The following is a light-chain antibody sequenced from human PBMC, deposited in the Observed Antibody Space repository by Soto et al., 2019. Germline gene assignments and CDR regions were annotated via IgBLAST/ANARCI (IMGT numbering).Light chain of an antibody. CDR2: DVF. Sequence: QSALTQPPSASGSPGQSVTISCSGTSSDIGGYNYVSWYQQHPGKAPKLMIYDVFKRPSGVPDRFSGSKSSNTASLTVSGLQAEDEADYYCTSYAGSDNVCVFGTGTKLTVL. J-gene: IGLJ1*01. CDR1: SSDIGGYNY. V-gene: IGLV2-8*01. CDR3: TSYAGSDNVCV.